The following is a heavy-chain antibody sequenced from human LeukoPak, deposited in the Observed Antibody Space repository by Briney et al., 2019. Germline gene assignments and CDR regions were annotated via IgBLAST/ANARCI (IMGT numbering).Heavy chain of an antibody. CDR1: GFTFDDYA. V-gene: IGHV3-48*01. CDR2: ISGSSGII. Sequence: GGSLRLSCAASGFTFDDYAMHWVRQAPGKGLEWVSYISGSSGIIDYADSVRGRFTISRDNAKNSLYLQMNSLRAEDTAVYYCAKAPPYKKYFDYWGQGTLVTVSS. D-gene: IGHD1-1*01. CDR3: AKAPPYKKYFDY. J-gene: IGHJ4*02.